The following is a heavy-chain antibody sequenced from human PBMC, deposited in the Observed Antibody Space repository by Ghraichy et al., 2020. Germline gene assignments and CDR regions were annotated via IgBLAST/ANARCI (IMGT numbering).Heavy chain of an antibody. CDR3: AREGVGCSSTSCQYYYYYGMDV. CDR1: GGSISSYY. V-gene: IGHV4-59*01. Sequence: SQTLSLTCTVSGGSISSYYWSWIRQPPGKGLEWIGYIYYSGSNNYNPSLKSRVTISVDTSKNQFSLKLSSVTAADTDVYYCAREGVGCSSTSCQYYYYYGMDVWGQGTTLTVSS. J-gene: IGHJ6*02. D-gene: IGHD2-2*01. CDR2: IYYSGSN.